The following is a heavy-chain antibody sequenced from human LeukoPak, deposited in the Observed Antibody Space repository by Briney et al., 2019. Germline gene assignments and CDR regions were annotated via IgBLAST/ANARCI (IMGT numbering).Heavy chain of an antibody. J-gene: IGHJ5*02. Sequence: SETLSLTCAVYGGSFSGYYWSWIRQPPGKGLEWIGEINHGGSTNYNPSLKSRVTISVDTSKNQFSLKLSSVTAADTAVYYCARGWGYCTNGVCYSAWFDPWGQGTLVTVSS. CDR2: INHGGST. V-gene: IGHV4-34*01. CDR1: GGSFSGYY. D-gene: IGHD2-8*01. CDR3: ARGWGYCTNGVCYSAWFDP.